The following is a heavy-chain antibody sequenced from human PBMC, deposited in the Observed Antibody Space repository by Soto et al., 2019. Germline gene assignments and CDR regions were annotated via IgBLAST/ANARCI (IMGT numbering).Heavy chain of an antibody. V-gene: IGHV3-23*01. CDR1: GFTFRTFG. Sequence: GGSLRLSSAAAGFTFRTFGMSLVRQAPGKGLEWVSSITDDGVAYYADSVKGRFITSRDNSKNTLYLQMNSLRAEDTAVYYCAKRVAYSSSSAYLDYWGQGTPVTVSS. CDR3: AKRVAYSSSSAYLDY. D-gene: IGHD6-6*01. CDR2: ITDDGVA. J-gene: IGHJ4*02.